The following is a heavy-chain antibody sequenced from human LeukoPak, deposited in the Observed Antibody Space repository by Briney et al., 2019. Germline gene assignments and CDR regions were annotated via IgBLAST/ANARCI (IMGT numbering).Heavy chain of an antibody. Sequence: GGRLRLSCAASGFTFSDYYMSWIRQAPGKGLEWVSYISGSGSTIYYEDSVKGRFTISRDNANNSLYLQMNSLRAEDTAVYYCARDPLYCSSTSCYDYWGQGTLVTVSS. CDR1: GFTFSDYY. CDR2: ISGSGSTI. D-gene: IGHD2-2*01. V-gene: IGHV3-11*04. J-gene: IGHJ4*02. CDR3: ARDPLYCSSTSCYDY.